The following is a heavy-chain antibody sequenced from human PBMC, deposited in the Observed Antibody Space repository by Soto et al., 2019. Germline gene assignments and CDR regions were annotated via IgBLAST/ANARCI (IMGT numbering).Heavy chain of an antibody. D-gene: IGHD2-21*02. CDR3: ARVDHSVVVTAIHY. Sequence: QVQLVESGGGVVQPGRSLRLSCAASGFTVSSYAMHWVRQAPGQGLEWVAVISYDGSNKYYADSVKGRFTISRDNSKNTLYLQLNSLRAEDTAVYYCARVDHSVVVTAIHYWGQVTLVTASS. V-gene: IGHV3-30-3*01. CDR2: ISYDGSNK. J-gene: IGHJ4*02. CDR1: GFTVSSYA.